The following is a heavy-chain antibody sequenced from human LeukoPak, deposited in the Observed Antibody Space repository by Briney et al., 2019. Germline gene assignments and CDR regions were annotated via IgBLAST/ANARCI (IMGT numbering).Heavy chain of an antibody. V-gene: IGHV3-30*18. D-gene: IGHD4-17*01. CDR1: GFSFISYG. J-gene: IGHJ4*02. Sequence: GGSLRLSCAASGFSFISYGMHWVRPAPGKGVEWVGVISDDGRRKDYADSVRGRFTISRDNSKDTLYLQMNSLRAEDTAVYYCAKRPSDYGDYVTYFDYWGQGTLVTVSS. CDR2: ISDDGRRK. CDR3: AKRPSDYGDYVTYFDY.